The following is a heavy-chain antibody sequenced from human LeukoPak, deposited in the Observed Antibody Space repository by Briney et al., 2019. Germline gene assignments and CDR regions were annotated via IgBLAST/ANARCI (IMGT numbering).Heavy chain of an antibody. Sequence: PGRSLRLSCAAAGCIFSGYSMHWVRQAPGKGLEGVAVISENGHKDYYADAVKCRFTISRDNSKNTLYLQINSLRHEATAVSYCARGPPSGPLRFPGPLEHWGQGTLVSVYS. CDR3: ARGPPSGPLRFPGPLEH. V-gene: IGHV3-30-3*01. J-gene: IGHJ1*01. D-gene: IGHD3-3*01. CDR1: GCIFSGYS. CDR2: ISENGHKD.